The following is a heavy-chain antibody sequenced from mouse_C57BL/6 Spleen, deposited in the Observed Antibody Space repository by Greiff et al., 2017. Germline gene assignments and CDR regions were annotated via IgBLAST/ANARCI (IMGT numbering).Heavy chain of an antibody. CDR1: GYTFTDYE. CDR2: IDPETGGT. D-gene: IGHD2-4*01. CDR3: TSSIYYEFGFAY. V-gene: IGHV1-15*01. J-gene: IGHJ3*01. Sequence: VKVVESGAELVRPGASVTLSCKASGYTFTDYEMHWVKQTPVHGLEWIGAIDPETGGTAYNQKFKGKAILTADKSSSTAYMELRSLTSEDSAVYYCTSSIYYEFGFAYWGQGTLVTVSA.